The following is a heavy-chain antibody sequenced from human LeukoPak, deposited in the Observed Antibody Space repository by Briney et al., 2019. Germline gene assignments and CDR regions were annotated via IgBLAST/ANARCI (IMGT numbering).Heavy chain of an antibody. V-gene: IGHV3-53*01. CDR3: AREIATIDRFGYYYYYYMDV. D-gene: IGHD5-24*01. CDR1: GFTVSSNY. J-gene: IGHJ6*03. Sequence: PGGSLRLLCAACGFTVSSNYMIWVRQAPGRGGECVSGIHSGGSTYYANSEKGRITNSRDNSKNTPYLQINSLRAEDTDVYYCAREIATIDRFGYYYYYYMDVWGKGTTVTVSS. CDR2: IHSGGST.